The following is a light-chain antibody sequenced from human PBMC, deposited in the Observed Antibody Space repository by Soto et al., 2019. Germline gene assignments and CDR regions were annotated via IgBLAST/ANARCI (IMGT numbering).Light chain of an antibody. CDR3: QQYYSTPP. Sequence: DIVMTQSPDSLAVSLGERATINCKSSQSVLYSSNNKNYLAWYQQKPGQPPKLLIYWASTRESGVPDRFGGSGSGTDFTLTISSLQAEDVAVYYCQQYYSTPPFGQGTKVEIK. CDR1: QSVLYSSNNKNY. V-gene: IGKV4-1*01. CDR2: WAS. J-gene: IGKJ1*01.